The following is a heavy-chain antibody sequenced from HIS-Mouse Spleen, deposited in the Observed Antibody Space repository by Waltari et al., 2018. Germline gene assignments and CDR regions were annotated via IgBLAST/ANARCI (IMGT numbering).Heavy chain of an antibody. V-gene: IGHV4-59*01. CDR1: GGSISSYY. J-gene: IGHJ6*02. D-gene: IGHD6-13*01. Sequence: QVQLQESGPGLVKPSETLSLTCTVSGGSISSYYWSWIRQPPGKGLEWIGYIYYSGSTNYNPSLKSRVTISVDTSKNQFSLKLSSVTAADTAVYYCARDLGIAAAGYLYYGMDVWGQGTTVTVSS. CDR3: ARDLGIAAAGYLYYGMDV. CDR2: IYYSGST.